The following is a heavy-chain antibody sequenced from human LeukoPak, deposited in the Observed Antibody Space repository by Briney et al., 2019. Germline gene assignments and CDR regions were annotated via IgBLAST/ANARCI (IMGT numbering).Heavy chain of an antibody. CDR3: AREEFGYSYGPDY. CDR2: ISYDGSNK. CDR1: GFTFSSYA. J-gene: IGHJ4*02. D-gene: IGHD5-18*01. V-gene: IGHV3-30*04. Sequence: GRSLRLSCAASGFTFSSYAMHWVRQAPGKGLEWVAVISYDGSNKYYADSVKGRFTISRDNSKNTLCLQMNSLRAEDTAVYYCAREEFGYSYGPDYWGQGTLVTVSS.